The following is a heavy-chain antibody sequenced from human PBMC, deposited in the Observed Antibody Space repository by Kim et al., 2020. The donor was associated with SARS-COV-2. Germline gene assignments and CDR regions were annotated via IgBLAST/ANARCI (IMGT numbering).Heavy chain of an antibody. Sequence: ASVKVSCKASGYTFTSYAMNWVRQAPGQGLEWMGWINTNTGNPTYAQGFTGRFVFSLDTSVSTAYLQISSLKAEDTAVYYCAIEYQWLGGGAFDIWGQGTMVTVSS. D-gene: IGHD6-19*01. CDR3: AIEYQWLGGGAFDI. V-gene: IGHV7-4-1*02. CDR2: INTNTGNP. CDR1: GYTFTSYA. J-gene: IGHJ3*02.